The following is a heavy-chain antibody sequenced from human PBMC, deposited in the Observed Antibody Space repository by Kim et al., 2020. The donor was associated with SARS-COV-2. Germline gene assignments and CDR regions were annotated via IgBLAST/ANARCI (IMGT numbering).Heavy chain of an antibody. Sequence: GGSLRLSCAASGFTFSSYAMHWVRQAPGKGLEWVAVISYDGSNKYYVDSVKGRFTISRDNSKNTLYLQMNSLSAEDTAVYYCAREGDGAAAGTIYYYYYG. V-gene: IGHV3-30*04. CDR2: ISYDGSNK. J-gene: IGHJ6*01. CDR3: AREGDGAAAGTIYYYYYG. CDR1: GFTFSSYA. D-gene: IGHD6-13*01.